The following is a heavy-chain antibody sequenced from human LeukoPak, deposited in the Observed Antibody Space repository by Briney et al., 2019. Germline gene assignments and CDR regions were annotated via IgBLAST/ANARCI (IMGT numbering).Heavy chain of an antibody. D-gene: IGHD4-17*01. CDR2: IRQDGSEK. CDR3: ASISYGDYEH. V-gene: IGHV3-7*05. J-gene: IGHJ4*02. CDR1: GFTFGSYW. Sequence: GSLRLSCVASGFTFGSYWMNWVRQAPGKGLEWVANIRQDGSEKKYVDSVKGRLTISRDNAKNALYLQMNSLRAEDTAVYYCASISYGDYEHWGQGTLVTVSS.